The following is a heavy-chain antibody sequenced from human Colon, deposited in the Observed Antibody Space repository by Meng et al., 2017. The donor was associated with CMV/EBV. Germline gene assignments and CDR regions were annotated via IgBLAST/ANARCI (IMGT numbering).Heavy chain of an antibody. CDR3: ARGSAVTAKLGHDY. J-gene: IGHJ4*02. Sequence: ASGFTFSNYAMHWVRQAPGTGLEWVAVISYDGSNKYYADSVKGRFTISRDNSKNTVYLQVNSLRGEDTAVYYCARGSAVTAKLGHDYWGQGTLVTVSS. V-gene: IGHV3-30-3*01. CDR2: ISYDGSNK. D-gene: IGHD2-21*02. CDR1: GFTFSNYA.